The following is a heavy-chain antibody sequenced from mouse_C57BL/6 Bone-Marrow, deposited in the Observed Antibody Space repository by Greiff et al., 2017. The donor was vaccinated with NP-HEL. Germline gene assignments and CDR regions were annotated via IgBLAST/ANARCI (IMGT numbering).Heavy chain of an antibody. CDR1: GYTFTSYW. Sequence: QVQLQQPGAELVRPGSSVKLSCKASGYTFTSYWMDWVKQRPGQGLEWIGNIYPSDSETHYNQKFKDKATLTVDKSSSTAYMQLSSLTSEDSAVYYCARSIDSSGYVDYWGQGTTLTVSS. V-gene: IGHV1-61*01. D-gene: IGHD3-2*02. CDR3: ARSIDSSGYVDY. CDR2: IYPSDSET. J-gene: IGHJ2*01.